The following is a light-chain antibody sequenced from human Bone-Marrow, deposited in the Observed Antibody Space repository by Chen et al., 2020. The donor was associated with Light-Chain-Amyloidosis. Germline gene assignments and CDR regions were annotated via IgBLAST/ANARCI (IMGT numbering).Light chain of an antibody. CDR2: DAS. J-gene: IGKJ2*01. CDR3: QQYYSTRYT. CDR1: QSVSSY. V-gene: IGKV3-11*01. Sequence: EIVLTQSPATLSLSPGERATLSCRASQSVSSYLAWYQQKPGQAPRLLIYDASNRATGIPARFSGSGSGTDFTLTISSLQAEDVAVYYCQQYYSTRYTFGQGTKLEIK.